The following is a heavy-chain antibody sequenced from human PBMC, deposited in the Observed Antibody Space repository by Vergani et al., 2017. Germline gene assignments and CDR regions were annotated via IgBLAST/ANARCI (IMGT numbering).Heavy chain of an antibody. V-gene: IGHV1-24*01. Sequence: QVQLVQSGAEVKKPGASVKVSCKVSGYTLTELSMHWVRQAPGKGLEWMGGFDPEDGETIYAQKFQGGVTITEKTSSDTAYMELRSLRSEDTAVYYCATFVITFGGVIVMGDSFDIWGQGTMVTVSS. CDR1: GYTLTELS. D-gene: IGHD3-16*02. CDR2: FDPEDGET. J-gene: IGHJ3*02. CDR3: ATFVITFGGVIVMGDSFDI.